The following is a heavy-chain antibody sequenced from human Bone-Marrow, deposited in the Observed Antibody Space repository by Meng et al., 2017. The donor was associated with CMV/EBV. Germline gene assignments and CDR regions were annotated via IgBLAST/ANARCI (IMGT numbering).Heavy chain of an antibody. Sequence: GSLRLSCAASGFTFSSYWMSWVRQAPGKGLEWIGEINHSQSTNYNPSLKRRVTISVDTSKNRFSLKLSSVTAADTAVYYCARGFIAVAGVYGMDVWGQGTTVTVSS. V-gene: IGHV4-34*01. CDR2: INHSQST. J-gene: IGHJ6*02. D-gene: IGHD6-13*01. CDR1: GFTFSSYW. CDR3: ARGFIAVAGVYGMDV.